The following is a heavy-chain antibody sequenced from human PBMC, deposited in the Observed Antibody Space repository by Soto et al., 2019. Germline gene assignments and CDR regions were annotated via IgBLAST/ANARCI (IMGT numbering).Heavy chain of an antibody. CDR1: GFTFSSYA. CDR2: ISYDGSNK. Sequence: PGGSLRLSCAASGFTFSSYAMHWVRQAPGKGLEWVAVISYDGSNKYYADSVKGRFTISRDNSKNTLYLQMNSLRAEDTAVYYCARSWGYYASSGYPFDYWGQGTLVTVSS. CDR3: ARSWGYYASSGYPFDY. D-gene: IGHD3-22*01. J-gene: IGHJ4*02. V-gene: IGHV3-30-3*01.